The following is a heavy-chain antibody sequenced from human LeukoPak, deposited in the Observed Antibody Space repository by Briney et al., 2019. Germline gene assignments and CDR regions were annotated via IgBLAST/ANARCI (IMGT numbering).Heavy chain of an antibody. D-gene: IGHD6-13*01. CDR3: ARDPRSSWYEVAKPFDY. Sequence: GGSLRLSCAASGFTFSSYSMNWVRQAPGKGLEWVSSISSSSSYIYYADSVKGRFTISRDNAKNSLYLQMNSLRAEDTAVYYCARDPRSSWYEVAKPFDYWGQGTLVTVSS. CDR1: GFTFSSYS. CDR2: ISSSSSYI. V-gene: IGHV3-21*01. J-gene: IGHJ4*02.